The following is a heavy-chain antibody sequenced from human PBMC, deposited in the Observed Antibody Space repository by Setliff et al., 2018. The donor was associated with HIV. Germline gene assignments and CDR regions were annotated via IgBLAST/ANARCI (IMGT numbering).Heavy chain of an antibody. V-gene: IGHV4-34*01. CDR2: INQSGNT. CDR3: AREGGQGYSGSGSFYHRNFDL. Sequence: SETLSLTCAVYGGSLSGYYWSWVRQSPGRGLEWIGEINQSGNTNFNPSLKSRLIISVDTSKGQFPLKLTSVTAADTALYYCAREGGQGYSGSGSFYHRNFDLWGRGTLVTV. J-gene: IGHJ2*01. D-gene: IGHD3-10*01. CDR1: GGSLSGYY.